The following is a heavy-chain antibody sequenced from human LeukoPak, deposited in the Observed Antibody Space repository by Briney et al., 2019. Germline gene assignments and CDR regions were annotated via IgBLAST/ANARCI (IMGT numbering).Heavy chain of an antibody. Sequence: GEPLKISCKGSGYSFTSYWIGWVRQPPGKGLEWMGIIYPRDSDTRYSPSFQGQVTISADKSISTAYLQWSSLKASDTAVYYCASGGYGSKWSFGDWGQGTLVTVSS. V-gene: IGHV5-51*01. D-gene: IGHD6-13*01. CDR3: ASGGYGSKWSFGD. CDR2: IYPRDSDT. CDR1: GYSFTSYW. J-gene: IGHJ4*02.